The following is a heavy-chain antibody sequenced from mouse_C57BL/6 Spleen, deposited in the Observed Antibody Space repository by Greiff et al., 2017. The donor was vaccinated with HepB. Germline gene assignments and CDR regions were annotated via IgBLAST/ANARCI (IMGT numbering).Heavy chain of an antibody. CDR2: IWSDGST. D-gene: IGHD2-4*01. V-gene: IGHV2-6*03. Sequence: QVHVKQSGPGLVAPSQSLSITCTVSGFSLTSYGVHWVRQPPGKGLEWLVVIWSDGSTTYNSALKSRLSISKDNSKSQVFLKMNSLQTDDTAMYYCARRDYDGYCSMDYWGQGTSVTVSS. CDR1: GFSLTSYG. J-gene: IGHJ4*01. CDR3: ARRDYDGYCSMDY.